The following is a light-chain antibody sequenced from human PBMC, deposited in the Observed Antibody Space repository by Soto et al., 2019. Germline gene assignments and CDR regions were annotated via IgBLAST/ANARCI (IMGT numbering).Light chain of an antibody. CDR1: GGHSSYG. Sequence: QSVLTQSPSASASLGASVTLTCTLSGGHSSYGIAWHQQQPGKGPRYLMKLDSDGSHNKGDGIPDRFSGSSSGAARYLTISSLQAEDEADYYCQTWGSGIPVVFGGGTKLTVL. CDR3: QTWGSGIPVV. V-gene: IGLV4-69*01. J-gene: IGLJ2*01. CDR2: LDSDGSH.